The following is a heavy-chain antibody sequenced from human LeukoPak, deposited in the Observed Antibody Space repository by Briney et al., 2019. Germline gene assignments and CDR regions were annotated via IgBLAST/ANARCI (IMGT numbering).Heavy chain of an antibody. D-gene: IGHD3-9*01. CDR1: GGSISSYY. Sequence: SSETLSLTCTVSGGSISSYYWSWIRQPPGKGLEWIGYIYYSGSTNYNPSLKRRVTISVDTSKNQFSLKLSSVTAADTAVYYCARENDILTGYYFAFDIWGQGTMVTVSS. J-gene: IGHJ3*02. CDR3: ARENDILTGYYFAFDI. V-gene: IGHV4-59*01. CDR2: IYYSGST.